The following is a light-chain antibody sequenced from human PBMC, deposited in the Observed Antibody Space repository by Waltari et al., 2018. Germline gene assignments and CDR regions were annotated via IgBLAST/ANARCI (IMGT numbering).Light chain of an antibody. V-gene: IGKV3-11*01. J-gene: IGKJ4*01. CDR3: HQRSSWPLT. CDR1: QSVSSY. CDR2: DAS. Sequence: EIVLTQSPATLSLSPGERATLSCRACQSVSSYLAWYQQKPGQAPRLLIYDASNRATGIPARFSGSVSGTDFTLTISSLEPEDFAVYYCHQRSSWPLTFGGGTKVEIK.